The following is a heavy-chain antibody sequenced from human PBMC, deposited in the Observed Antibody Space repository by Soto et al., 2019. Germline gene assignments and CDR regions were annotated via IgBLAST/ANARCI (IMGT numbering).Heavy chain of an antibody. Sequence: QLQLQESGPGLVKPSETLSLTCTVSGGSISSSSYYWGWIRQPPGKGLEWIGSIYYRGSTYYNPSVKSRVTIFVYTFSNKVSLKLCSVTAADTAVDYCARCGYSYGPDFDYWCQGTLVTVS. CDR2: IYYRGST. V-gene: IGHV4-39*01. CDR1: GGSISSSSYY. CDR3: ARCGYSYGPDFDY. J-gene: IGHJ4*02. D-gene: IGHD5-18*01.